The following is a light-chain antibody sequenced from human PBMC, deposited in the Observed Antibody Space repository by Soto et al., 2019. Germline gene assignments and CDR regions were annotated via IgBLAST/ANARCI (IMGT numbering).Light chain of an antibody. J-gene: IGLJ1*01. V-gene: IGLV2-14*01. CDR3: SSYTNINTRACV. CDR1: SGDVGSYNR. CDR2: EVT. Sequence: QSALTQPASVSGSPVQSITISCTGTSGDVGSYNRVSWYHQHPGKAPKLIIYEVTDRPSGVSNRFSGSKSGNTASLTISGLQAEDEAEYYCSSYTNINTRACVFGTGTKLTVL.